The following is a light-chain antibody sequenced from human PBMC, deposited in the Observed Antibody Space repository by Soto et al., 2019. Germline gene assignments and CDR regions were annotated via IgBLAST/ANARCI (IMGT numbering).Light chain of an antibody. V-gene: IGKV3-15*01. J-gene: IGKJ4*01. CDR2: EAS. Sequence: EIVLTQSPGTLSLSPGERATLSCRASQTVSSSLAWYQQKPGQAPRLLIYEASIRATGVPARFSGSRSGAEFTLTISSLQSEDFAVYYCQHYVNWPLTFGGGTKVDIK. CDR1: QTVSSS. CDR3: QHYVNWPLT.